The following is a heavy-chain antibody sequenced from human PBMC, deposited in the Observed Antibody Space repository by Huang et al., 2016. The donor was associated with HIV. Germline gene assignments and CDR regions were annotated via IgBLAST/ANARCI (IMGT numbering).Heavy chain of an antibody. CDR1: GFNFNNYD. CDR2: MNPKSGNT. V-gene: IGHV1-8*03. J-gene: IGHJ4*02. CDR3: ARARGFLYDSTGYYSRYYFDS. Sequence: QVQLVQSGAEVKKPGASVKVSCKASGFNFNNYDFNWVRQASGQGLEWMGGMNPKSGNTGYAQKFQGRGTITRNTAITTAYMELRSLRSEDTAVYYCARARGFLYDSTGYYSRYYFDSWGQGTLVTISS. D-gene: IGHD3-22*01.